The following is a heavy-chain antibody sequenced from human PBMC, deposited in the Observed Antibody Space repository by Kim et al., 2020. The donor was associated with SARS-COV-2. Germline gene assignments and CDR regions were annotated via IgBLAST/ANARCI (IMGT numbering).Heavy chain of an antibody. D-gene: IGHD6-13*01. V-gene: IGHV3-21*01. J-gene: IGHJ3*02. Sequence: AASGEGRFTISKDNAKNSRYLQRNSRRAEDTAVYYCARDYSSSWYYAFDIWGQGTMVTVSS. CDR3: ARDYSSSWYYAFDI.